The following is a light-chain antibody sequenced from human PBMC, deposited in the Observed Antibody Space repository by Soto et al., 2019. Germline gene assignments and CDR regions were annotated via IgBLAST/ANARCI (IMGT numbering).Light chain of an antibody. J-gene: IGKJ5*01. CDR1: QTFSSF. V-gene: IGKV1-5*03. CDR2: KAS. Sequence: DIQMTQSPATLSASVGDRVTITCRASQTFSSFLAWYQQKPGKAPKLLIYKASNLESGVPPRFSGSGSGIEFTLTISDLQPDDFATYYCQQYKTYPITFGQGTRLEIK. CDR3: QQYKTYPIT.